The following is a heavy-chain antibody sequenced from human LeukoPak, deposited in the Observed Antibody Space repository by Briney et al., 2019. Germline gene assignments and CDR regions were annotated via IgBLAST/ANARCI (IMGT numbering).Heavy chain of an antibody. Sequence: GGSLRLSCAASGFTFSSYAMSWVRQAPGKGLEWVSAISGSGGSTYYADSVKGRFTISRDNSKNTLYLQMNSLRAEDTAVYYCAKAGYYYDSSGYYYDRSRYFDLWGRGTLVTVSS. V-gene: IGHV3-23*01. CDR2: ISGSGGST. D-gene: IGHD3-22*01. J-gene: IGHJ2*01. CDR1: GFTFSSYA. CDR3: AKAGYYYDSSGYYYDRSRYFDL.